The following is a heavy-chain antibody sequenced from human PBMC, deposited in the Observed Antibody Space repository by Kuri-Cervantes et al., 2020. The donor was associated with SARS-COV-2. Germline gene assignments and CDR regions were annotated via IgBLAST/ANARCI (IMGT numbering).Heavy chain of an antibody. Sequence: GESLKISCAASGFTVSSNYMSWVRQAPGKGLEWVSYISSSSSTIYYADSVKGRFTISRDNAKNSLYLQMNSLRAEDTAVYYCARFSATSHYYGMDVWGQGTTVTVSS. CDR3: ARFSATSHYYGMDV. V-gene: IGHV3-48*04. CDR2: ISSSSSTI. D-gene: IGHD6-25*01. CDR1: GFTVSSNY. J-gene: IGHJ6*02.